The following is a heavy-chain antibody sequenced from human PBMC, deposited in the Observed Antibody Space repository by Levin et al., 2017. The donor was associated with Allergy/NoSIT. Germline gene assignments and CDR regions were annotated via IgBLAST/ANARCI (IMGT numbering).Heavy chain of an antibody. Sequence: LRLSCTVSGGSIYSGAYYWSWIRQHPGKGLEWIGYISYSGSTYYNPSLKSQITISLDTSKNQFSLKLTSVPAADTAVYYCARSAYDSPPRYWGQGTLLTVSS. J-gene: IGHJ4*02. CDR2: ISYSGST. D-gene: IGHD5-12*01. CDR3: ARSAYDSPPRY. V-gene: IGHV4-31*01. CDR1: GGSIYSGAYY.